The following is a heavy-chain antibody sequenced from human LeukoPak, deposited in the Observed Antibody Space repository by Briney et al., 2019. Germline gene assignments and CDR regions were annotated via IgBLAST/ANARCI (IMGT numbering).Heavy chain of an antibody. D-gene: IGHD1-26*01. Sequence: GRSLRLSCAASGFSFDDYAIHWVRQGPGKGLEWVSGISWNSDSIGYADSVKGRFTISRDNAKNSLYLQMNSLRAEDTALYYCAKDISGTYLAALDYWGQGTLVTVSS. CDR3: AKDISGTYLAALDY. J-gene: IGHJ4*02. V-gene: IGHV3-9*01. CDR2: ISWNSDSI. CDR1: GFSFDDYA.